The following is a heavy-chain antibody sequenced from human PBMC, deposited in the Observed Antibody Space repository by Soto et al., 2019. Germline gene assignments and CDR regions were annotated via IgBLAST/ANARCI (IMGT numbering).Heavy chain of an antibody. CDR3: ARVGRAVAEHFDY. CDR1: GFTVSSNY. Sequence: EVQLVETGGGLIQPGGSLRLSSAASGFTVSSNYMSWVRQAPGKGLEWVSVIYSGGSTYYADSVKGRFTISRDNSKNTLYLQMNSLRAEDTAVYYCARVGRAVAEHFDYWGQGTLVTVSS. V-gene: IGHV3-53*02. CDR2: IYSGGST. J-gene: IGHJ4*02. D-gene: IGHD6-19*01.